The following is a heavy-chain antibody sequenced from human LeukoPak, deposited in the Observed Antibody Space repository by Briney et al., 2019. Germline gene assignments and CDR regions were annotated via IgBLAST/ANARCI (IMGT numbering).Heavy chain of an antibody. CDR1: GGSITSHY. Sequence: SETLSLTCTVSGGSITSHYWSWIRQPAGKGLEWIGRIYTSGSTNYNPSLKSRVTMSVDTSKNQFSLKLSSVTAADTAVYYCARVDYYGSGNYRFDYWGQGTLVTVSS. V-gene: IGHV4-4*07. CDR3: ARVDYYGSGNYRFDY. CDR2: IYTSGST. D-gene: IGHD3-10*01. J-gene: IGHJ4*02.